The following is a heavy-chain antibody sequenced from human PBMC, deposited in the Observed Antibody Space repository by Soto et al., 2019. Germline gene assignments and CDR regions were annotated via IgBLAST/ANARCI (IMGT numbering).Heavy chain of an antibody. CDR2: IIPMFGTT. D-gene: IGHD6-6*01. CDR1: GGTFTGNP. V-gene: IGHV1-69*13. Sequence: ASVKVSCKASGGTFTGNPISWVRQAPGRGLEWMGGIIPMFGTTNYAQKFQGRVAITADESTTTAYMELNSLRSEDTAVYYCARENSIASLSYYYGMEVWGQGITVTVSS. J-gene: IGHJ6*02. CDR3: ARENSIASLSYYYGMEV.